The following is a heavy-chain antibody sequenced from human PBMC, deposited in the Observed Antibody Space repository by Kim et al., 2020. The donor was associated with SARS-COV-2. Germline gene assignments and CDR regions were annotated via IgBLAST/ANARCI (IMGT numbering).Heavy chain of an antibody. Sequence: ASVKVSCKASGYTFTNYALNWVRQAPGQGLEWMGWINIDTGNPTYAQGFTGWFVFSLDTSVSTTYLQISSLKTEDTAVYYCARSGKYITSPRDYWGQGTLVTVSS. D-gene: IGHD1-1*01. CDR3: ARSGKYITSPRDY. V-gene: IGHV7-4-1*02. J-gene: IGHJ4*02. CDR1: GYTFTNYA. CDR2: INIDTGNP.